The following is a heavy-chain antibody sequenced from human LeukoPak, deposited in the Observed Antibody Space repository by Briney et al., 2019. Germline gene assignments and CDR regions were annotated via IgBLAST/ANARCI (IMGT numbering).Heavy chain of an antibody. J-gene: IGHJ4*02. V-gene: IGHV1-69*05. CDR1: GGTFSSYA. Sequence: ASVKVSCKASGGTFSSYAISWVRQAPGQGLEWMGRIIPIFGTANYAQKFQGRVTITTDESTSTAYMELSSLRSEDTAVYYCARDWMGRDVAVAGPYDYWGQGTLVTVSS. CDR2: IIPIFGTA. D-gene: IGHD6-19*01. CDR3: ARDWMGRDVAVAGPYDY.